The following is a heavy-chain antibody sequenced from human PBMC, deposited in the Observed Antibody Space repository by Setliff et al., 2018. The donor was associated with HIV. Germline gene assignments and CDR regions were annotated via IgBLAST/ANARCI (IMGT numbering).Heavy chain of an antibody. Sequence: GGSLRLSCAASGFTYSNYAMHWVRQAPGKGLEWMALISYDGSNIHYADSVKGRFTISRDDSKNTLYLQMNSLRTEDTALYYCARVFSSSWYGIDYWGRGTLVTVSS. CDR1: GFTYSNYA. J-gene: IGHJ4*01. D-gene: IGHD6-13*01. CDR2: ISYDGSNI. CDR3: ARVFSSSWYGIDY. V-gene: IGHV3-30*01.